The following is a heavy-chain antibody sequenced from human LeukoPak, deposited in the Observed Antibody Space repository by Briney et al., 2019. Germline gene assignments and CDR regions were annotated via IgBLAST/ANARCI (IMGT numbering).Heavy chain of an antibody. CDR1: GFIFSSYT. CDR3: ARDAYSSSSFDY. J-gene: IGHJ4*02. Sequence: GGSLRLSCAVSGFIFSSYTMNWVRPAPGKGLEWVSSITSSSNYIYYADSVKGRFTISRDNAKNSLYLQMNSLRAEDTAVYYCARDAYSSSSFDYWGQGTLVTVSS. D-gene: IGHD6-19*01. V-gene: IGHV3-21*01. CDR2: ITSSSNYI.